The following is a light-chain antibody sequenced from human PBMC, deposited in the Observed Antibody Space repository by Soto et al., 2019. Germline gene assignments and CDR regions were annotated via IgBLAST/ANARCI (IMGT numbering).Light chain of an antibody. CDR2: GAS. CDR3: QQYGSSPRT. Sequence: EIVLTQSPGTLSLSPGEIATLSFRASQSVSSSFLAWYQQKVGQAPRLLIYGASSRATGIPDRFSGSGSGTDFTLTISRLEPEDFAVYYCQQYGSSPRTFGQGTRLEI. J-gene: IGKJ5*01. CDR1: QSVSSSF. V-gene: IGKV3-20*01.